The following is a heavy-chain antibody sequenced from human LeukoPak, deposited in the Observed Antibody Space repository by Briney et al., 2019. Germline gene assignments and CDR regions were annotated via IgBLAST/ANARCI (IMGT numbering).Heavy chain of an antibody. Sequence: PSQTLSLTCTVSGGSISSGSFYWSWIRQPGGKGLEWIGRIYTTGRTNYNPSLKSRVTISVDTSKNQFSLKLSSVTAADTAVYYCARGAVVVPNWFDPWGQGTLVTVSS. CDR1: GGSISSGSFY. J-gene: IGHJ5*02. V-gene: IGHV4-61*02. CDR3: ARGAVVVPNWFDP. CDR2: IYTTGRT. D-gene: IGHD2-2*01.